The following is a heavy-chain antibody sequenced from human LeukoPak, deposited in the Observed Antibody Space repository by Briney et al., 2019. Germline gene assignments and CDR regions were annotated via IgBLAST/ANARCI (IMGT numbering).Heavy chain of an antibody. D-gene: IGHD5-18*01. V-gene: IGHV3-23*01. Sequence: GGSLRLSCAASGFTFYSYAMRWVRQAPGKGLEWVSGISGRGDNTYNADSVKGRFTISRDHAKNTLYLQMNSLRAEDTAVYYCAREFGSGYRFRYYFDYWGQGTVVSVS. CDR2: ISGRGDNT. CDR3: AREFGSGYRFRYYFDY. J-gene: IGHJ4*02. CDR1: GFTFYSYA.